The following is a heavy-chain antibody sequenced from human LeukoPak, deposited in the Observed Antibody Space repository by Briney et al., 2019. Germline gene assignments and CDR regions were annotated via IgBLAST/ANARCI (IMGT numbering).Heavy chain of an antibody. CDR2: IKQDGSEK. V-gene: IGHV3-7*01. D-gene: IGHD2-21*02. Sequence: PGGSLRLSCAASGFTFSSYALTWVRQVPGKGLEWVANIKQDGSEKYYVDSVKGRFTISRDNGKKSLYLQMNNLRAEDTAVYYCVRDGGDSGDYWGQGPLVTVSS. J-gene: IGHJ4*02. CDR1: GFTFSSYA. CDR3: VRDGGDSGDY.